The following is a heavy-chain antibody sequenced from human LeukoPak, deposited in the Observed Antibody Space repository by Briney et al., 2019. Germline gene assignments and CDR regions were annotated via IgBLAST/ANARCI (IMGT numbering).Heavy chain of an antibody. CDR2: CSSVSSYK. V-gene: IGHV3-23*01. J-gene: IGHJ5*02. Sequence: GGSLRLTCAASGFIFGDYDMNWVRQAPGQGLEWVGLCSSVSSYKYYGDSVKGRFTISRDNFKNMLYLQMNSLRAEDTAVYYCAKDWHISSWYGRFDPWGQGTLVTVSS. D-gene: IGHD6-13*01. CDR3: AKDWHISSWYGRFDP. CDR1: GFIFGDYD.